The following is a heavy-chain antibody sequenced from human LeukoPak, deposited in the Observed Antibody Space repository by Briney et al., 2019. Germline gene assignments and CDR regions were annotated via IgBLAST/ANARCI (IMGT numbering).Heavy chain of an antibody. J-gene: IGHJ4*02. CDR3: ARQGLTCDD. V-gene: IGHV3-48*01. D-gene: IGHD1-20*01. CDR1: GFTFSSYR. CDR2: IDSRGTI. Sequence: GGSLRLSCAASGFTFSSYRMNWVRQAPGQGPERVSYIDSRGTIYSADFGKGRFHISRDNATSSLYLEMTSLRVEDTAVYYCARQGLTCDDWGQGTLVTVSS.